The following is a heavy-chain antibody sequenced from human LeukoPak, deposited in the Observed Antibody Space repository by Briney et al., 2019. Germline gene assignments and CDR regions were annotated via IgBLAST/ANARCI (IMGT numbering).Heavy chain of an antibody. J-gene: IGHJ4*02. CDR3: ARDRTTVTVFDY. V-gene: IGHV3-74*01. CDR1: GFTFSGHW. Sequence: GGSLRLSCAVSGFTFSGHWMHWVRQAPGKGLVWVSRIHSDGSITSYADSVKGRFTVSRDNAKNTLYLQMNSLRADDTAVYYCARDRTTVTVFDYWGQGTLVTVSS. D-gene: IGHD4-17*01. CDR2: IHSDGSIT.